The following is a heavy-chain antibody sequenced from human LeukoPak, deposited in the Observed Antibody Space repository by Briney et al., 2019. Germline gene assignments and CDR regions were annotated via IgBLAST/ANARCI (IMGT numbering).Heavy chain of an antibody. CDR2: ISYDGSNK. Sequence: GGSLRLSCAASGFTFSSYGMHWVRQAPGKGLEWVAVISYDGSNKYYADSVKGRFTISRDNSKNTLYLQMNSLRAEDTAVYYCARASPGGSWFDYWGQGTLVTVSS. CDR3: ARASPGGSWFDY. D-gene: IGHD6-13*01. J-gene: IGHJ4*02. V-gene: IGHV3-30*03. CDR1: GFTFSSYG.